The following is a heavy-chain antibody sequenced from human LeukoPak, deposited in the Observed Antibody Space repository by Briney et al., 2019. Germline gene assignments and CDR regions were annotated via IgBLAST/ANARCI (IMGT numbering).Heavy chain of an antibody. D-gene: IGHD5-18*01. CDR2: IYYSGST. Sequence: PSETLSLTCTVSGDSINSDDYYWSWIRQPPGKGLEWIGFIYYSGSTYYNPSLKSRVTISVDTSKNQFSLKLSSVTAADTAVYYCARGVDTAMYNYYAMDVWGQGTTVTVSS. J-gene: IGHJ6*02. CDR1: GDSINSDDYY. V-gene: IGHV4-30-4*01. CDR3: ARGVDTAMYNYYAMDV.